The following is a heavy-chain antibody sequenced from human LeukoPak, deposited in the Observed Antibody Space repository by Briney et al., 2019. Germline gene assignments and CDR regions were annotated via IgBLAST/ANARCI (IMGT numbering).Heavy chain of an antibody. V-gene: IGHV1-69*13. CDR1: GGTFISYA. D-gene: IGHD5-24*01. Sequence: SVKVSCKASGGTFISYAISWVRQAPGQGLEWMGGSIPGFGTSNYAQKFQGRVTITSDESTSTAYMELSSLRSEDTAVYYCARENSVRDEACWFNHWGQGTLVTVSS. CDR3: ARENSVRDEACWFNH. J-gene: IGHJ5*02. CDR2: SIPGFGTS.